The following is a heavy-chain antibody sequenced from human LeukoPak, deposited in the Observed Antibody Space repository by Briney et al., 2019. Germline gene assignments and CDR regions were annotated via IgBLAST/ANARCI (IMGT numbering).Heavy chain of an antibody. D-gene: IGHD3-22*01. CDR3: AKVGGLYYYDSSGYYNNLDY. CDR2: ISGSGGST. Sequence: QPEGSLRLSCAASGFTFSSYAMSWVRQAPGKGLGWVSAISGSGGSTYYADSVKGRFTISRDNSKNTLYLQMNSLRAEDTAVYYCAKVGGLYYYDSSGYYNNLDYWGQGTLVTVSS. J-gene: IGHJ4*02. CDR1: GFTFSSYA. V-gene: IGHV3-23*01.